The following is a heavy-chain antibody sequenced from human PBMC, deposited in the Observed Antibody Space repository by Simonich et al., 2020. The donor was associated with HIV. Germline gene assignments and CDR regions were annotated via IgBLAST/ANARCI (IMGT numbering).Heavy chain of an antibody. Sequence: QVHLQQWGAGLLKPSETLSLTCAVYGGSFSGYYWNWIRQPPGKGLKWIGEINHSGSTNYNPSLKSRVTISVDKSKNQFSLKLKSVIAADTAVYYCAAGNALLRFLEWEGTYMDVWGKGTTVTVSS. J-gene: IGHJ6*03. CDR2: INHSGST. D-gene: IGHD3-3*01. V-gene: IGHV4-34*01. CDR1: GGSFSGYY. CDR3: AAGNALLRFLEWEGTYMDV.